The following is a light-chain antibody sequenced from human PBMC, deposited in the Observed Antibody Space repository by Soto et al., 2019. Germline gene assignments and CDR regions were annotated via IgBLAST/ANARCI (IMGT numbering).Light chain of an antibody. CDR1: QPISDY. CDR3: QQYTGYSQWT. V-gene: IGKV1-5*03. J-gene: IGKJ1*01. Sequence: DIQMSQSPSSLSASVGDRVTITCRTSQPISDYLNWYQQKPGKAPSLLIYMASTLKSGVPSRFSGSGSGTEFTLTISSLQPVDFATYYCQQYTGYSQWTFGPGAKV. CDR2: MAS.